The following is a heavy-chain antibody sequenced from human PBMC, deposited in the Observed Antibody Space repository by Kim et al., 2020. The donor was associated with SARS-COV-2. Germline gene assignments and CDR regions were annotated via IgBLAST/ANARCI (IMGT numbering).Heavy chain of an antibody. Sequence: GGSLRLSCAASGFTFSSYGMHWVRQAPGKGLEWVAVIWYDGSNKYYADSVKGRFTIARDNSKNTLYLQMNSLRAEDTAVYYCARDDSIAAPSANWFDPWGQGTLVTVSS. J-gene: IGHJ5*02. CDR1: GFTFSSYG. D-gene: IGHD6-6*01. CDR3: ARDDSIAAPSANWFDP. V-gene: IGHV3-33*01. CDR2: IWYDGSNK.